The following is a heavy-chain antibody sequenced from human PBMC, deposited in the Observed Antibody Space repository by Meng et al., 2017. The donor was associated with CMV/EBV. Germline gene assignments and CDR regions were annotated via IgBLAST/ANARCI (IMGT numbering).Heavy chain of an antibody. CDR2: IIPILGIA. Sequence: SVKVSCKASGGTFSSYTISWVRQAPGQGLEWMGRIIPILGIANYAQKFQGRVTITADKSTSTAYMELSSLRSDDTAVYYCARDRLGYCSSTSCYYGADWGQGTLVTVSS. D-gene: IGHD2-2*01. CDR3: ARDRLGYCSSTSCYYGAD. CDR1: GGTFSSYT. J-gene: IGHJ4*02. V-gene: IGHV1-69*04.